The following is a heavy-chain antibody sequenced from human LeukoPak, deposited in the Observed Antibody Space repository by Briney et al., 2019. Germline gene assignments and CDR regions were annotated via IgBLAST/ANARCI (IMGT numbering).Heavy chain of an antibody. CDR1: GYTFTSYG. D-gene: IGHD5-18*01. CDR2: ISAYNGNT. Sequence: WASVKVSCKASGYTFTSYGISWVRQAPGQGLEWMGWISAYNGNTNYAQKLQGRVTMTTDTSTSTAYMELSSLRSEDTAVYYCAREMGDTAMVNYYYGMDVWGQGTTVTVSS. V-gene: IGHV1-18*01. J-gene: IGHJ6*02. CDR3: AREMGDTAMVNYYYGMDV.